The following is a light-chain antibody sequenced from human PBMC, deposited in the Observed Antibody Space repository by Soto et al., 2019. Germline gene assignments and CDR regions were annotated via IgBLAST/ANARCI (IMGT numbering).Light chain of an antibody. J-gene: IGKJ1*01. CDR1: QSVSSN. V-gene: IGKV3-15*01. CDR3: QQYGSSRT. Sequence: EIVMTQSPATLSVSPGERATLSCRASQSVSSNLAWYQQKPGQAPRLLIYGASTRATGIPARFSGSGSGTDLTLTISRLEPEDFAVYYCQQYGSSRTFGQGTKVDIK. CDR2: GAS.